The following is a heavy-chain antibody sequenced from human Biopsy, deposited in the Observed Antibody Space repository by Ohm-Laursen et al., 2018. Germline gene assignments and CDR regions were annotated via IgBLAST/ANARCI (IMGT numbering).Heavy chain of an antibody. CDR2: IIAVSGLV. V-gene: IGHV1-69*10. CDR3: ATSFQYYDSWGGYPPFDH. D-gene: IGHD3-3*01. J-gene: IGHJ4*02. CDR1: GGTFSNYA. Sequence: SVKVSCKVSGGTFSNYAISWVRQAPGEELEWMGGIIAVSGLVNYAPKFQGRVSITADKSTTTAYMELSNLKSEDTAVYYCATSFQYYDSWGGYPPFDHWGQGTLVTVSS.